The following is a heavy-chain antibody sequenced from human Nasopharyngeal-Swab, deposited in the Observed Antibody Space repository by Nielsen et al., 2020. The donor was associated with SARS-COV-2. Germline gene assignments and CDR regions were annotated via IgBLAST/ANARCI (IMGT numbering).Heavy chain of an antibody. V-gene: IGHV1-46*01. CDR1: GYTFTSYY. D-gene: IGHD5-18*01. Sequence: ASVKVSCKASGYTFTSYYMHWVRQAPGQGLEWMGIINPSGGSTSYAQKFQGRVTMTRDTSTSTVYMELSSLRSEDTAVYYCAREPYVDTAMGRFDYWGQGTLFTVSS. CDR3: AREPYVDTAMGRFDY. CDR2: INPSGGST. J-gene: IGHJ4*02.